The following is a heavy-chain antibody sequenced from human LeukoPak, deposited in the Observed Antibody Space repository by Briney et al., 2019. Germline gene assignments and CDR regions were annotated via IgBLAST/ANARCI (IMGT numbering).Heavy chain of an antibody. CDR3: ARRPYNYYDFWSGYRWSNYFDY. V-gene: IGHV4-39*01. D-gene: IGHD3-3*01. J-gene: IGHJ4*02. CDR1: GGSISGSSYY. CDR2: IYYSGST. Sequence: SETLSLTCTVSGGSISGSSYYWGWIRQPPGKGLEWIGSIYYSGSTYYNPSLKSRVTISVDTSKNQFSLKLNSVTATDTAVYYCARRPYNYYDFWSGYRWSNYFDYWGQGTLVTVSS.